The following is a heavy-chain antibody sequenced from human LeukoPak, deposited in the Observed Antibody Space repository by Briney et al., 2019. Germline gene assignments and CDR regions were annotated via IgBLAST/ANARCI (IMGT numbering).Heavy chain of an antibody. V-gene: IGHV1-2*02. J-gene: IGHJ5*02. CDR2: INPNSGGT. Sequence: GASVKVSCKASGYTFTGYYMHWVRQAPGQGLEWMGWINPNSGGTNYAQKFQGGVTMTRDTSISTAYMELSRLRSDDTAVYYCARDGLGYCSSTSCYPENWFDPWGQGTLVTVSS. CDR3: ARDGLGYCSSTSCYPENWFDP. CDR1: GYTFTGYY. D-gene: IGHD2-2*01.